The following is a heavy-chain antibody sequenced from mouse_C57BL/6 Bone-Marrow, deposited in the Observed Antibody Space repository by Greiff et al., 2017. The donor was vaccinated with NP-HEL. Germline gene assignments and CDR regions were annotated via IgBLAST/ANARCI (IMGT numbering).Heavy chain of an antibody. CDR3: TRFNWVPFDY. Sequence: VQLQQSGAELVRPGASVTLSCKASGYTFTDYEMHWVKQTPVHGLEWIGAIVPETGGTAYNQKFKGKAILTADKSSSTAYMELRSLTSEDSAVYYCTRFNWVPFDYWGQGTTLTVSS. CDR2: IVPETGGT. J-gene: IGHJ2*01. CDR1: GYTFTDYE. V-gene: IGHV1-15*01.